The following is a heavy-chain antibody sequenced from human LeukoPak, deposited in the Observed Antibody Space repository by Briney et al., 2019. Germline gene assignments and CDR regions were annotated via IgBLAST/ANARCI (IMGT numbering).Heavy chain of an antibody. Sequence: PGGSLRLSCAASGFTFSSYAMSWVRQAPGKGLEWVSAISGSGGSTYYADSVKGRFTISRDNSKNTLYLQMNSLRAEDTAVYYCAKEAVEYTVEKGNWFDPWGQGTLVTVSS. CDR1: GFTFSSYA. J-gene: IGHJ5*02. CDR3: AKEAVEYTVEKGNWFDP. D-gene: IGHD5-24*01. CDR2: ISGSGGST. V-gene: IGHV3-23*01.